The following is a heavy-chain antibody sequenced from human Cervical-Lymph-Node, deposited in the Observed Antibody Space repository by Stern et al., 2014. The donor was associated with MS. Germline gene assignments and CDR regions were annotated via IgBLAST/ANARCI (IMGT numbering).Heavy chain of an antibody. Sequence: QVQLQESGPGLVKPSETLSLTCTVSGGSISSSSYYWGWIRQPPGKGLEWIGSIYYSGSTYYNPSLKSRVTTSLDTTKNQFPLKLSSGTAADTAVYYCARPTSQTGIDYWGQGTLVTVSS. CDR3: ARPTSQTGIDY. CDR2: IYYSGST. V-gene: IGHV4-39*01. CDR1: GGSISSSSYY. D-gene: IGHD1-14*01. J-gene: IGHJ4*02.